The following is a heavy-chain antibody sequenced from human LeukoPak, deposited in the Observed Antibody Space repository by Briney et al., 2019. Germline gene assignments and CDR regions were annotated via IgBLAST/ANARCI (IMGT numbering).Heavy chain of an antibody. CDR3: ARGVDITVSGAHFDC. CDR1: GCTFSTYS. D-gene: IGHD6-13*01. CDR2: ISAGSSPR. V-gene: IGHV3-48*02. Sequence: AGGSLRLSCAASGCTFSTYSRNWVRQAPGKGLEWVAYISAGSSPRRYTYSVKGGFTIPRDNAKNSLYLKMNSLRDEDTAVYCCARGVDITVSGAHFDCWAQGTLVTVSS. J-gene: IGHJ4*02.